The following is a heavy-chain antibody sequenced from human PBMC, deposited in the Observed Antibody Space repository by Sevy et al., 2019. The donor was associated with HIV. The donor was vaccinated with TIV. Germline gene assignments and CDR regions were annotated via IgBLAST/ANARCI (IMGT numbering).Heavy chain of an antibody. J-gene: IGHJ5*02. V-gene: IGHV3-23*01. D-gene: IGHD3-3*01. CDR3: AKGGDDFWSGYSRWFDP. Sequence: GGSLRLSCAASGFTFSSYAMSWVRQAPGKGLEWVSAISGIGGSTYYADSVKGRFTISRDNSKNTLYLQMNSLRAEETAVYYCAKGGDDFWSGYSRWFDPWGQGTLVTVSS. CDR2: ISGIGGST. CDR1: GFTFSSYA.